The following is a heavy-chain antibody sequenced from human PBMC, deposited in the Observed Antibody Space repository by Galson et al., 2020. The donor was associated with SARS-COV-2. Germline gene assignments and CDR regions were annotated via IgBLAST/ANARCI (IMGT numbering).Heavy chain of an antibody. V-gene: IGHV3-7*01. Sequence: GGSLRLSCAASGFTFSSYWMSWVRQAPGKGLEWVANIKQDGSEKYYVDSVKGRFTISRDNAKNSLYLQMNSLRAEETAVYYCARDRVARILLTAEVYYYYGMDVWGQGTTVTVSS. D-gene: IGHD2-15*01. J-gene: IGHJ6*02. CDR2: IKQDGSEK. CDR1: GFTFSSYW. CDR3: ARDRVARILLTAEVYYYYGMDV.